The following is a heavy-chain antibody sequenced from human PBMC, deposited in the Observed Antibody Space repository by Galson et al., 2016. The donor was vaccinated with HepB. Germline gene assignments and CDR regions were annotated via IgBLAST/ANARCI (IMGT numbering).Heavy chain of an antibody. CDR3: ARTTSGTSFLGVIEF. D-gene: IGHD3-16*01. CDR1: GFTFSNYA. V-gene: IGHV3-23*01. J-gene: IGHJ1*01. CDR2: IGSDGST. Sequence: SLRLSCAASGFTFSNYAMPWVRQAPGKGLEWVSVIGSDGSTNYADPVKGRFTISRDNSKNTLYLQMYSLRDEDTAVYHCARTTSGTSFLGVIEFWGQGTPVTVSS.